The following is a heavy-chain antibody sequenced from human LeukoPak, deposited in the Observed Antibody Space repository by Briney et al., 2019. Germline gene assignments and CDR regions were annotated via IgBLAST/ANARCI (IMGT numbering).Heavy chain of an antibody. V-gene: IGHV4-59*01. J-gene: IGHJ4*02. CDR1: GGSISSYY. CDR3: ARVRDGYKRYYFDY. CDR2: IYYSGST. Sequence: SETLSLTCTVSGGSISSYYWSWIRQPPGKGLEWIGYIYYSGSTNYNPSLKSRVTISVDTSKNQFSLKLSSVTAADTAVYYCARVRDGYKRYYFDYWGQGTLVTVSS. D-gene: IGHD5-24*01.